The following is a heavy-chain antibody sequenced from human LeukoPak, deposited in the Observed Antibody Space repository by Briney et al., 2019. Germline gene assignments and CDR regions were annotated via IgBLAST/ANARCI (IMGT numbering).Heavy chain of an antibody. CDR1: GLTVSSNY. Sequence: PGGSLRLSCAASGLTVSSNYMSWVRQAPGKGLEWASVIYSGGSTYYADSVKGRFTISRDNSKNTLYLQMNSLRAEDTAVYYCARDRSEYYGSGSHSDYWGQGTLVTVSS. D-gene: IGHD3-10*01. V-gene: IGHV3-66*01. J-gene: IGHJ4*02. CDR2: IYSGGST. CDR3: ARDRSEYYGSGSHSDY.